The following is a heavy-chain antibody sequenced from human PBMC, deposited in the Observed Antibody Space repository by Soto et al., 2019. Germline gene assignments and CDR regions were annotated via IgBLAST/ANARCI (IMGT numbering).Heavy chain of an antibody. CDR3: ARESYSSGWYGNTFDY. Sequence: ETLSLTSAVYGVSFSGHSCSCTRQPPGKGLEWIGSIYHSGSTYYNPSLKSRVTISVDTSKNQFSLKLSSVTAADTAVYYCARESYSSGWYGNTFDYWGQGTLVTVSS. J-gene: IGHJ4*02. V-gene: IGHV4-34*01. CDR1: GVSFSGHS. CDR2: IYHSGST. D-gene: IGHD6-19*01.